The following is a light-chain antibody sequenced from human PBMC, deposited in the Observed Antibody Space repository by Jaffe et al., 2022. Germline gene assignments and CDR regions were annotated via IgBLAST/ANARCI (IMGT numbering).Light chain of an antibody. CDR2: GAS. J-gene: IGKJ2*01. V-gene: IGKV3-20*01. Sequence: EIVLTQSPGTLSLSPGERATLSCRASQSVSSSYLAWYQQKPGQAPRLLIYGASSRATGIPDRFSGSGSGTDFTLTISRLEPEDFAVYYCQQYGSSPVPFGQGTKLEIK. CDR3: QQYGSSPVP. CDR1: QSVSSSY.